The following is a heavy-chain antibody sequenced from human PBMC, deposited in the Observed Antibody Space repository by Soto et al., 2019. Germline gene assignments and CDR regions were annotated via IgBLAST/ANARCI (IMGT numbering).Heavy chain of an antibody. V-gene: IGHV4-38-2*02. CDR2: IYHSGST. CDR1: GYSISSGYY. Sequence: SETLSLTCAVSGYSISSGYYWGWIRQPPGKGLEWIGSIYHSGSTYYNPSLKSRVTISVDTSKNQFSLKLSSVTAADTAVYYCAREPDYGDCFDYWRQGTLVTVSS. D-gene: IGHD4-17*01. J-gene: IGHJ4*02. CDR3: AREPDYGDCFDY.